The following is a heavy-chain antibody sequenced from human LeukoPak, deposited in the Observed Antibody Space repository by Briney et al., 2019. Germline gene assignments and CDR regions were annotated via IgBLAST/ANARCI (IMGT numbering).Heavy chain of an antibody. V-gene: IGHV3-74*01. D-gene: IGHD3-22*01. CDR2: IKTDGSST. J-gene: IGHJ4*02. CDR3: VRNFHFENGGYYRHFDY. CDR1: GFTFSNYW. Sequence: GGSLRLSCAASGFTFSNYWMHWVRRAPGKGLVWLSRIKTDGSSTSYAEAVKGRFTISRDNAKNTLYLQMNSLRAEDTAVYYCVRNFHFENGGYYRHFDYWGQGTLVTVSS.